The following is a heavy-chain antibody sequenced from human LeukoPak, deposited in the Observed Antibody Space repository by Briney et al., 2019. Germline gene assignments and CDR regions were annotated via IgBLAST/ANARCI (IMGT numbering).Heavy chain of an antibody. Sequence: GASVKVSCKVPGYTLSEVSMHWVRQAPGKGLEWMGGFNPEDDETVYAQNFQGRFTMTADTSKDTAYVELSRLRSEDTAVYYCATEVTSGGFYSYYFDSWGQGTLVTVSS. CDR1: GYTLSEVS. CDR2: FNPEDDET. CDR3: ATEVTSGGFYSYYFDS. J-gene: IGHJ4*02. D-gene: IGHD1-26*01. V-gene: IGHV1-24*01.